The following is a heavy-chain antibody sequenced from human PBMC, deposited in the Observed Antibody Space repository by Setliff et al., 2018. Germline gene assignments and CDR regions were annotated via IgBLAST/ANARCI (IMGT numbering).Heavy chain of an antibody. J-gene: IGHJ2*01. D-gene: IGHD2-15*01. CDR3: ASSGGNWHFDL. CDR2: IKQDGSEK. Sequence: SLRLSCAASGFTFCRYWMSWVRQAPGKGLEWVANIKQDGSEKYYVDSVKGRFTISRDNAKNSLYPQMTSLRAEDTAVYYCASSGGNWHFDLWGRGTLVTVSS. CDR1: GFTFCRYW. V-gene: IGHV3-7*01.